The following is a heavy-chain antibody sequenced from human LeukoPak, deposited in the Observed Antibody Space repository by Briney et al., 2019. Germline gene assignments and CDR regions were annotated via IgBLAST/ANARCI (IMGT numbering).Heavy chain of an antibody. CDR3: ARADRYGTTWYGRVDY. V-gene: IGHV3-23*01. Sequence: PGGSLRLSCAASGFTFSNYAMSWVRQAPGKGLESVSDIRSTGGTTAYADSVKGRFTISRDNSRDTLYLQMNSLRAKDTAVYYCARADRYGTTWYGRVDYWGQGTLVTVSS. CDR2: IRSTGGTT. CDR1: GFTFSNYA. D-gene: IGHD6-13*01. J-gene: IGHJ4*02.